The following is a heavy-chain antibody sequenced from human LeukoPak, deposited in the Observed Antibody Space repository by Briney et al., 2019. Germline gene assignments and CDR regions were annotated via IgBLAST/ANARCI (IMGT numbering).Heavy chain of an antibody. V-gene: IGHV3-30*04. J-gene: IGHJ4*02. Sequence: GGSLRLSCAASGFTFSNYAMSWVRQAPGKGLEWVAVISYDGSNKYYADSVKGRSTISRDNSKNTLYLQMNSLRAEDTAVYYCARARGATPRLDYWGQGTLVTVSS. CDR1: GFTFSNYA. CDR3: ARARGATPRLDY. CDR2: ISYDGSNK. D-gene: IGHD1-26*01.